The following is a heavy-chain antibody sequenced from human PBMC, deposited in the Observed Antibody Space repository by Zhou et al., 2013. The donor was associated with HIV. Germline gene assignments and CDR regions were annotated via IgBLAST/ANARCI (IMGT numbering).Heavy chain of an antibody. Sequence: QVQLVQSGAGVKRPGSALKFSCQVSGGSFNSYAINWVRQAPGQGLEWMGRITPLVSTANYAQNFQARLTITADKSTRTAYMELTSLTYEDTAVYYCASPGSVTTVAYFDYWGQGTLVTVSS. CDR3: ASPGSVTTVAYFDY. D-gene: IGHD4-17*01. V-gene: IGHV1-69*04. CDR1: GGSFNSYA. J-gene: IGHJ4*02. CDR2: ITPLVSTA.